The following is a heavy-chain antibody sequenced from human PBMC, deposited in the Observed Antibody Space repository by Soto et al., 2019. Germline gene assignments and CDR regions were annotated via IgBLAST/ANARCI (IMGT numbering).Heavy chain of an antibody. V-gene: IGHV3-33*01. J-gene: IGHJ6*02. CDR2: IWYDGSNN. D-gene: IGHD2-15*01. CDR1: GFTFSSYG. CDR3: ARDPPFVSSCSGGRCHASLFYYGMDV. Sequence: QVQLVESGGGVVEPGMSLRLSCAASGFTFSSYGMHWVRQAPGKGLEWVAVIWYDGSNNYHGDSVKGRFTISRDNSKNSMFLQMISLRAEDPAVYYCARDPPFVSSCSGGRCHASLFYYGMDVWGRGTTVAVSS.